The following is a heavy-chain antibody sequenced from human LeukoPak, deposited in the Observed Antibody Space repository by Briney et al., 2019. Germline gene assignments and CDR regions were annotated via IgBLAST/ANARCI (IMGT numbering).Heavy chain of an antibody. CDR3: ARDGSDILTGYYSDH. CDR1: GFTFSSFG. D-gene: IGHD3-9*01. J-gene: IGHJ4*02. Sequence: GGSLRLSCAASGFTFSSFGMHWVRQAPGKGLEWVAVIWNDGSNNYYADSVKGRFTISRDNAKNTLYLQMNSLRAEDTAVYNCARDGSDILTGYYSDHWGQGTLVTVSS. V-gene: IGHV3-33*01. CDR2: IWNDGSNN.